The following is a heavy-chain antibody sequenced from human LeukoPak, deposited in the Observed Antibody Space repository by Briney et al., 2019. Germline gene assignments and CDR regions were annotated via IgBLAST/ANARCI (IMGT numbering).Heavy chain of an antibody. Sequence: GESLKISCKVSGYSFSNYWIGWVRQMPGKGLECMAVIFPGDSDIRYNPSFQGQVTISADKSISTAYLQWSSLKASDTAMYYCARLTSFYAYRGYAPFDYWGQGTLVTVSS. J-gene: IGHJ4*02. V-gene: IGHV5-51*01. CDR1: GYSFSNYW. CDR3: ARLTSFYAYRGYAPFDY. CDR2: IFPGDSDI. D-gene: IGHD5-12*01.